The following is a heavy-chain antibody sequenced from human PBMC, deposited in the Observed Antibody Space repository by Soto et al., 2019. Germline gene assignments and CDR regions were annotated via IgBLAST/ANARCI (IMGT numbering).Heavy chain of an antibody. CDR2: ISYNGNT. CDR3: ARVSYHYVWGSSTGMDV. CDR1: GGSISSND. J-gene: IGHJ6*02. D-gene: IGHD3-16*01. V-gene: IGHV4-59*01. Sequence: QVQLQESGPGLVKPAETLSLTCSVSGGSISSNDWSWIRQPPGKGLEYIGYISYNGNTNSKPSLKSRVTISVDTSKNQFSLKMSAVTAADTAVYYCARVSYHYVWGSSTGMDVWGQGTTVTVSS.